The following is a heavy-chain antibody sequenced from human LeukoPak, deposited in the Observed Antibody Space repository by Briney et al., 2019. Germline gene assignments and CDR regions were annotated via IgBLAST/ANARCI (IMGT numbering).Heavy chain of an antibody. Sequence: ASVKVSCKATGYTFTSYYIHWVRQAPGQGLEWMGIINPSGGSTSYAQKFQGRVTMTRDTSTSTVYMELSSLRSEDTAVYYCARVRYFDWLLTGGLFDYWGQGTLVTVSS. D-gene: IGHD3-9*01. CDR1: GYTFTSYY. J-gene: IGHJ4*02. V-gene: IGHV1-46*01. CDR2: INPSGGST. CDR3: ARVRYFDWLLTGGLFDY.